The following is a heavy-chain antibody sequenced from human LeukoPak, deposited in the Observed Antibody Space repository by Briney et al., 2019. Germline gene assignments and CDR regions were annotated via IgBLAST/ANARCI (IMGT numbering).Heavy chain of an antibody. V-gene: IGHV3-7*04. Sequence: PGGSLRLSCAASGFTFSTYWMSWVRQAPGKGLEWVASLKQDGSEKHYVDSVKGRLTISRDNAKNSLYLQMNSLRAEDTAVYYCARYGYNSALDYWGQGTLVTVSS. CDR2: LKQDGSEK. J-gene: IGHJ4*02. CDR3: ARYGYNSALDY. CDR1: GFTFSTYW. D-gene: IGHD6-19*01.